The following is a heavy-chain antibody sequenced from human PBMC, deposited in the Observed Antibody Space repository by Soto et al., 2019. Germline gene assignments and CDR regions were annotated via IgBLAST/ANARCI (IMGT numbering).Heavy chain of an antibody. J-gene: IGHJ5*02. CDR3: ARARSTGEGWFDP. CDR1: GGSFSGFY. Sequence: SETLSLTCAVNGGSFSGFYWSWIRQPPGKGLEWIGYIYYSGSTYYNPSLKSRVTISVDTSKNQFSLKLSSVTAADTAVYYCARARSTGEGWFDPWGQGTLVTVSS. D-gene: IGHD3-16*01. V-gene: IGHV4-30-4*01. CDR2: IYYSGST.